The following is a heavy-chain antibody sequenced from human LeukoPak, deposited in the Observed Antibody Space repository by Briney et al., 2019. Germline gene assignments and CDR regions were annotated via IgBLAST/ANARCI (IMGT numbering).Heavy chain of an antibody. V-gene: IGHV3-74*01. Sequence: GGSLRLSCAASGFTFSSYWMHWVRQAPGKGLVWVSRMNSDGSTTSYADSVKGRITISRDNAKNTLYLQMNSLRAEDTAVYYCARRSAAKGAFDLWGQGTMVTVSS. CDR3: ARRSAAKGAFDL. J-gene: IGHJ3*01. CDR2: MNSDGSTT. CDR1: GFTFSSYW.